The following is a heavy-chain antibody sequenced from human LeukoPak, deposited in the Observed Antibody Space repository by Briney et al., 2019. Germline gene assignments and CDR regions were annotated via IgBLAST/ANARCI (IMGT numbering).Heavy chain of an antibody. CDR1: GGSFSGYY. V-gene: IGHV4-34*01. Sequence: SETLSLTCAVYGGSFSGYYWSWIRQPPGKGLEWIGEINHSGSANYNPSLKSRVTISVDTSKNQFSLNLRSVTAADTAVYYCARGRYSFAYWGQGTLVTVSS. D-gene: IGHD5-18*01. CDR2: INHSGSA. CDR3: ARGRYSFAY. J-gene: IGHJ4*02.